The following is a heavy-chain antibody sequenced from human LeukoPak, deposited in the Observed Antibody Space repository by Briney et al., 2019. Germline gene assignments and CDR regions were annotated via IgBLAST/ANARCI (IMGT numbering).Heavy chain of an antibody. CDR1: GFTFSTYA. D-gene: IGHD1-1*01. J-gene: IGHJ4*02. CDR3: AKQVGDNKAGRYSDY. V-gene: IGHV3-23*01. CDR2: ISSSGGYT. Sequence: GGSLRLSCAASGFTFSTYAMSWVRQAPGKGLEWVSAISSSGGYTYYADSVKGRFTISRDNSKNTLYLQMNSLRAEETAVYYCAKQVGDNKAGRYSDYWGQGTLVTVSS.